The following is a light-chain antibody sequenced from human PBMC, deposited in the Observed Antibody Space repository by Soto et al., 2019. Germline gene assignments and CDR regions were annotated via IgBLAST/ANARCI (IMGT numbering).Light chain of an antibody. CDR3: QQYGSSRT. J-gene: IGKJ1*01. CDR1: QSVDFNH. CDR2: GIS. V-gene: IGKV3-20*01. Sequence: DIVLTQSPGTLSLSPGESATLSCRASQSVDFNHFAWYQQKPGQAPRLLIHGISRRATGIPDRFGGSGSGTDFTLTISRLEPEDFAVYYCQQYGSSRTFGQGTKVDIK.